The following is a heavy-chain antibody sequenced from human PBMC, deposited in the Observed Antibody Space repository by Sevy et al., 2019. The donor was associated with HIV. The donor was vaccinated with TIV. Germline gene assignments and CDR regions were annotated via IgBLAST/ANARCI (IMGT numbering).Heavy chain of an antibody. Sequence: GGSLRLSCAASGFTFSNAWMSWVRQAPGKGLEWVGRIKSKTDGGTSDYAAPVKGRFTISRDDSKNTLYLQMNSLKTEDTAVYYCTTDLPYYDFWSGYYHFDYWGQGTLVTVSS. D-gene: IGHD3-3*01. CDR2: IKSKTDGGTS. V-gene: IGHV3-15*01. CDR1: GFTFSNAW. CDR3: TTDLPYYDFWSGYYHFDY. J-gene: IGHJ4*02.